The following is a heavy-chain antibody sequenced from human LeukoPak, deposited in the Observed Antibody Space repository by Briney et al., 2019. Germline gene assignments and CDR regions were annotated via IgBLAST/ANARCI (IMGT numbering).Heavy chain of an antibody. CDR2: ISYDGSNK. V-gene: IGHV3-30*03. J-gene: IGHJ5*02. CDR3: ARGTRYYSSGYYYANWFDP. D-gene: IGHD3-22*01. Sequence: GGSLRLSCAASGFTFSSYGMHWVRQAPGKGLEWVAVISYDGSNKYYADSVKGRFTISRDNAKNSLYLQMNSLTAEDTAVYYCARGTRYYSSGYYYANWFDPWGQGTLVTVSS. CDR1: GFTFSSYG.